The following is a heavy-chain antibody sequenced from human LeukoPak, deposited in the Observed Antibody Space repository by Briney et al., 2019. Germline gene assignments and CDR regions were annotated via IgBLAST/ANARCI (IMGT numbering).Heavy chain of an antibody. CDR3: ARDTTVTSSFLAYYYMDA. J-gene: IGHJ6*03. D-gene: IGHD4-17*01. CDR2: INPNSGGT. CDR1: GYTFTGYY. V-gene: IGHV1-2*02. Sequence: ASVKVSCKASGYTFTGYYMHWVRQAPGQGLEWMGWINPNSGGTNYAQKFQGRVTMTRDTSISTAYMELSRLRSDDTAVYYCARDTTVTSSFLAYYYMDAWGKGTTVTVSS.